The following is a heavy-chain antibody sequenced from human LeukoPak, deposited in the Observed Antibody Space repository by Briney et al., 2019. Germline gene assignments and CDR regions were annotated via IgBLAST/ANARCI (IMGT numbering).Heavy chain of an antibody. CDR2: INPNSGGT. CDR3: ARDLVGSGSTENFDY. CDR1: GYTFTGYY. V-gene: IGHV1-2*02. Sequence: AASVKVSCKASGYTFTGYYMHWVRQAPGQGLEWMGWINPNSGGTNYAQKFQGRVTMTRDTSISTAYMELSRLRSDDTAVYYCARDLVGSGSTENFDYWSQGTLVTVSS. J-gene: IGHJ4*02. D-gene: IGHD1-26*01.